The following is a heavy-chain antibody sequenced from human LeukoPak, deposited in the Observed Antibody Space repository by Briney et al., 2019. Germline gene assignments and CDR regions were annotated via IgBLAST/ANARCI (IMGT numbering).Heavy chain of an antibody. Sequence: SETLSLTCTVYGASISSWYWSWIRQPPGKGLEGIGNIHGSGNTNYNPSLKSRLSMSVDTYRNQFSLHLTSVTAADTATYYCARAPYSLIQLSLVGGVFDIWGQGTMVTVSA. J-gene: IGHJ3*02. CDR1: GASISSWY. V-gene: IGHV4-59*01. CDR3: ARAPYSLIQLSLVGGVFDI. D-gene: IGHD5-18*01. CDR2: IHGSGNT.